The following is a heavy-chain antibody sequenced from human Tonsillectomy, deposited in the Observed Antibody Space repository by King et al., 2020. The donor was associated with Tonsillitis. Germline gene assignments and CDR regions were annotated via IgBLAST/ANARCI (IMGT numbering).Heavy chain of an antibody. J-gene: IGHJ4*02. V-gene: IGHV3-30*04. D-gene: IGHD2-15*01. CDR3: ARERHGWTPYYNDY. CDR2: ISYGGSDK. Sequence: VQLVESGGGVVQPGRSLRLSCAASGFTFSSYSMHWVRQAPGKGLEWVAIISYGGSDKYYADSVKGRLTISRDNSKNTLFLEMNSLRAEDTAVYYCARERHGWTPYYNDYGGQGTLVTVSS. CDR1: GFTFSSYS.